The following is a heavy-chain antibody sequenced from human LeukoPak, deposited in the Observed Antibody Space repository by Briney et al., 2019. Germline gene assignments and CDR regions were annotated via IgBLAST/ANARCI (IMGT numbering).Heavy chain of an antibody. Sequence: ASVTVSCKASGYTFTSYDINWVRQATGQGLEWMGWMNPNSGNTGYAQKFQGRVTMTRNTSISTAYMELSSLRSEDTAVYYCARGLNYYDSSGYYYGWFDPWGQGTLVTVSS. CDR1: GYTFTSYD. CDR3: ARGLNYYDSSGYYYGWFDP. J-gene: IGHJ5*02. D-gene: IGHD3-22*01. CDR2: MNPNSGNT. V-gene: IGHV1-8*01.